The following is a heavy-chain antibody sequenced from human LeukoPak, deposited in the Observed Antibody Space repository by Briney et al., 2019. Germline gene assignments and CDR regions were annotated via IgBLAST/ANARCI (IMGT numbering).Heavy chain of an antibody. CDR3: AKDPFEEYYFDY. CDR1: EFTFSSYG. V-gene: IGHV3-30*02. J-gene: IGHJ4*02. Sequence: GGSLRLSCAASEFTFSSYGMHWVRQAPGKGLEWVAFIRYDGSNKYYADSVKGRFTISRDNSKNTLYLQMNSLRAEDTAVYYCAKDPFEEYYFDYWGQGTLVTVSS. CDR2: IRYDGSNK. D-gene: IGHD3-10*01.